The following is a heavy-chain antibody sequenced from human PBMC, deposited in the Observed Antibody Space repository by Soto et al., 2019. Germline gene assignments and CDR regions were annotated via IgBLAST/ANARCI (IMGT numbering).Heavy chain of an antibody. CDR2: IPYDGSNK. J-gene: IGHJ4*02. Sequence: PGGSLRLSCAASGFTFSSYWMSWVRQAPGKGLEWVAVIPYDGSNKYYADSVKGRFTISRDNSKNTLYLQMNSLRAEDTAVYYCARFKGCSGGSCYSYFDYWGQGTLVTAPQ. CDR1: GFTFSSYW. CDR3: ARFKGCSGGSCYSYFDY. D-gene: IGHD2-15*01. V-gene: IGHV3-30-3*01.